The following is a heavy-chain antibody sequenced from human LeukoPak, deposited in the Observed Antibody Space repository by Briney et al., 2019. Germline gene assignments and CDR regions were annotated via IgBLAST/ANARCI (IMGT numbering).Heavy chain of an antibody. V-gene: IGHV1-8*03. Sequence: GASVKVSCKASGSTFTRYDINWMRQVAAQGLEWMGWMNPKSGNTGHAQKFQGRVTITRDTSISTVYMELSSLRSEDTAVYFCARVDGSPDYWGQGTLVTVSS. J-gene: IGHJ4*02. D-gene: IGHD2-15*01. CDR1: GSTFTRYD. CDR3: ARVDGSPDY. CDR2: MNPKSGNT.